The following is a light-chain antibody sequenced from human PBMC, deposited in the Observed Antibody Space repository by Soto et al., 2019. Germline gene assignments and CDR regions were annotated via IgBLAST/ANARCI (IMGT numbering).Light chain of an antibody. CDR2: DAS. J-gene: IGKJ1*01. Sequence: IVLTQSPVTLALSPGERAVLSCRASQSVSTSLAWYQHKPGQAPRLFIYDASKRAPGIPARLSGSGSGTDFTLTISSLEPEDIAVYYCQVRDVWPSFGQGTKVDIK. CDR1: QSVSTS. CDR3: QVRDVWPS. V-gene: IGKV3-11*01.